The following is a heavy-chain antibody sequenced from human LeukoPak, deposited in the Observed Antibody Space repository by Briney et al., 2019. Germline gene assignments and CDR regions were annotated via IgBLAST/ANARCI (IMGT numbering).Heavy chain of an antibody. Sequence: GGSLRLSCAASGFTFSSYWMSWVRQAPGKGLEWVANIKQDGSEKYYVDSVKGRFTISRDNAKNSLYLQMNSLRADETAVYYCARGNGGLQFYYYGLDVWGQGTTVTVSS. V-gene: IGHV3-7*03. CDR1: GFTFSSYW. J-gene: IGHJ6*02. CDR3: ARGNGGLQFYYYGLDV. CDR2: IKQDGSEK. D-gene: IGHD2-21*02.